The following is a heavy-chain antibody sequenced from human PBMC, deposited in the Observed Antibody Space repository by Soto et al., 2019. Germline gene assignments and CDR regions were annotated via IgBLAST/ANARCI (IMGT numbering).Heavy chain of an antibody. Sequence: PSETLSLTCAVSGYSISSSNWWGWIRQPPGKGLEWIGYIYYSGSTYYNSSLKSRVTMSVDTSKNQFSLKLSSVTAVDTAVYYCARTPQGVGANWFDPWGQGTLVTVSS. CDR2: IYYSGST. CDR3: ARTPQGVGANWFDP. V-gene: IGHV4-28*01. CDR1: GYSISSSNW. J-gene: IGHJ5*02. D-gene: IGHD3-10*01.